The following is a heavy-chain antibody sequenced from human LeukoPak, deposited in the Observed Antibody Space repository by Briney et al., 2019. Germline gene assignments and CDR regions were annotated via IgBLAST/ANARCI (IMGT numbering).Heavy chain of an antibody. J-gene: IGHJ4*02. D-gene: IGHD4-17*01. CDR2: INPNSGGA. CDR1: GYTFTGYY. Sequence: ASVKVSCKASGYTFTGYYMHWVRQAPGQGLEWMGWINPNSGGANYAQKFQGRVTMTRDTSISTAYMELSRLRSDDTAVYYCAREGTTSKEAVKNDYWGQGTLVTVSS. CDR3: AREGTTSKEAVKNDY. V-gene: IGHV1-2*02.